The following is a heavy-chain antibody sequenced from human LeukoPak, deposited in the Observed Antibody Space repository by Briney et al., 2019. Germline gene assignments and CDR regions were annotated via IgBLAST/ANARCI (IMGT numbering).Heavy chain of an antibody. J-gene: IGHJ3*02. V-gene: IGHV4-34*12. CDR2: IFYSGST. CDR3: AKSNGYGLVDI. D-gene: IGHD3-10*01. CDR1: DGSFSTYY. Sequence: SETLSLTCAVYDGSFSTYYWGWIRQPPGKGLEWIGNIFYSGSTYYSPSLRSRVTISLDTSRNQFSLKLNSVTAADTAVYYCAKSNGYGLVDIWGQGTMVTVSS.